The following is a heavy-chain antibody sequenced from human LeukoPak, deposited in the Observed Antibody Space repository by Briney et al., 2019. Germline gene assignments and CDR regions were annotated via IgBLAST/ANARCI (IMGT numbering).Heavy chain of an antibody. D-gene: IGHD2-15*01. CDR2: ISSSSSTI. Sequence: GGSLRLSCAASGFTFSSYSMTWVRQAPGKGLEWVSYISSSSSTIYYADSVKGRFTISRDNAKNSLYLQMNSLRAEDTAVYYCARDTDVVVVAASDYWGQGTLVTVSS. CDR3: ARDTDVVVVAASDY. V-gene: IGHV3-48*01. J-gene: IGHJ4*02. CDR1: GFTFSSYS.